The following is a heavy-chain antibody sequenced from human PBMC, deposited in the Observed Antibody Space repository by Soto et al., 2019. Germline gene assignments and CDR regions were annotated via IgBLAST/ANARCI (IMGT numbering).Heavy chain of an antibody. J-gene: IGHJ5*02. CDR1: GGSISSTNW. CDR2: IHHSGTT. CDR3: ARVRQYCSGTSCYLDP. V-gene: IGHV4-4*02. D-gene: IGHD2-2*01. Sequence: SETLSLTCGVSGGSISSTNWRHWVRQPPGKGLEWIGEIHHSGTTNYNPSLKSRVAISVDKSKNQFSLKVNSVTAADTAVYYCARVRQYCSGTSCYLDPWGQGTLVTVSS.